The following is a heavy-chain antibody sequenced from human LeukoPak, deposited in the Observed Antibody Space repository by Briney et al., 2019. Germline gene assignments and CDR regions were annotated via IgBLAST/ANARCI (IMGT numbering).Heavy chain of an antibody. CDR3: AKGTFYYASGSDPGAFDI. CDR2: ISGSGDNT. CDR1: GFTFSSYG. J-gene: IGHJ3*02. D-gene: IGHD3-10*01. V-gene: IGHV3-23*01. Sequence: GGSLRLSCAASGFTFSSYGMSWVRQAPGKGLEWVSTISGSGDNTFYADSVRGRFTISRDNSQITVYLQVNSLRDDDTAVYYCAKGTFYYASGSDPGAFDIWGQGTLVTVAA.